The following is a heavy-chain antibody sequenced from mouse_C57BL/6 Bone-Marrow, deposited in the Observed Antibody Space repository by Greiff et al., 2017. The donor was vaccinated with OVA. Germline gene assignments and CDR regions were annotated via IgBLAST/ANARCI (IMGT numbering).Heavy chain of an antibody. CDR1: GYTFTSYW. D-gene: IGHD1-1*01. CDR3: ARKGHYYGSSYWYFDV. CDR2: IHPNSGST. J-gene: IGHJ1*03. Sequence: VQLQQPGAELVKPGASVKLSCKASGYTFTSYWMHWVKQRPGQGLEWIGMIHPNSGSTNYNEKFKSKATLTVDKSSSTAYMQLSSLTSEDSAVYYCARKGHYYGSSYWYFDVWGTGTTVTVSS. V-gene: IGHV1-64*01.